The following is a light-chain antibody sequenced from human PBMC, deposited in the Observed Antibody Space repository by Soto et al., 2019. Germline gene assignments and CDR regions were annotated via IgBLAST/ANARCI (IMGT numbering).Light chain of an antibody. CDR2: DVS. CDR3: CSYAGSYTYV. J-gene: IGLJ1*01. Sequence: QSVLTQPRSASGSPGQSVTISCTGTSSDVGGYNYVSWYQQHPGRAPKVMIYDVSKRPSGVPDRFSGSKSGNTASLTISGLQAEDEADYYCCSYAGSYTYVFGTGTKV. CDR1: SSDVGGYNY. V-gene: IGLV2-11*01.